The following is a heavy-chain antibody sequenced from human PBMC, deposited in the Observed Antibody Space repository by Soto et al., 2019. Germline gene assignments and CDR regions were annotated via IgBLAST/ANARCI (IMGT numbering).Heavy chain of an antibody. CDR1: GGSFSGYY. V-gene: IGHV4-34*01. J-gene: IGHJ5*02. D-gene: IGHD3-22*01. CDR3: ARGRVIITMIVVIPKGTWFAP. Sequence: SETLSLTCAVYGGSFSGYYWSWIRQPPGKGLEWIGEINHSGSTNYNPSLKSRVTISVDTSKNQFSLKLSSVTAADTAVYYCARGRVIITMIVVIPKGTWFAPWGQGTLVTVSS. CDR2: INHSGST.